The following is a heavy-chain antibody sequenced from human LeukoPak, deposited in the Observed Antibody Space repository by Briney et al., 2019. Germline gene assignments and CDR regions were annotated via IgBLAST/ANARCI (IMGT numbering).Heavy chain of an antibody. J-gene: IGHJ4*02. CDR1: GFTVSSNY. CDR2: IYSGGST. V-gene: IGHV3-66*02. Sequence: PGGSLRLSCAASGFTVSSNYMSWVRQAPGKGLEWVSVIYSGGSTYYAGSVKGRFTISRDNSKNTLYLQMNSLRAEDTAVYYCARSKIVVVPTATAFDYWGQGTLVTVSS. CDR3: ARSKIVVVPTATAFDY. D-gene: IGHD2-2*01.